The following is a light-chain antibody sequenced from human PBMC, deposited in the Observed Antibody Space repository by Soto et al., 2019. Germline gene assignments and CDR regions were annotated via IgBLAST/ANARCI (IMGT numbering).Light chain of an antibody. J-gene: IGKJ1*01. CDR3: KQYNSYSGT. CDR2: DAS. V-gene: IGKV1-5*01. Sequence: DIQMTQSPSTLSGSVGDRVTITCRASQTISSWLAWYQQKPGKAPKLLIYDASSLESGVQSRFSGSGSGTEFTLTISSLQSDDFATYYCKQYNSYSGTFGQGTKVDIK. CDR1: QTISSW.